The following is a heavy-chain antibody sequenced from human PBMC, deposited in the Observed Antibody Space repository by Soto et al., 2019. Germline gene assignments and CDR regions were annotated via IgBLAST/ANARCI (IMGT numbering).Heavy chain of an antibody. Sequence: PSETLSLTCSVSGGSISSSSYYWSWIRQPPGKGLEWIGYIYYSGSTNYNPSLKSRVTISVDTSKNQFSLKLSSVTAADSAVYYCAREAGGYWGQGTLVPVSS. V-gene: IGHV4-61*01. CDR3: AREAGGY. J-gene: IGHJ4*02. CDR1: GGSISSSSYY. D-gene: IGHD3-16*01. CDR2: IYYSGST.